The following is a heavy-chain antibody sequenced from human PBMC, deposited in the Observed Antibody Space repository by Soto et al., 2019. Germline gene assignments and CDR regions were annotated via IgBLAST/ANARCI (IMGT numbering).Heavy chain of an antibody. CDR3: ARWYYYDSSGYYFDY. D-gene: IGHD3-22*01. V-gene: IGHV4-4*02. CDR2: IYHSGST. CDR1: GGSISSSNW. Sequence: SETLSVTCAVSGGSISSSNWRRWVRQPPGKGLEWIGEIYHSGSTNYNPSLKSRVTISVDKSKNQFSLKLSSVTAADTAVYYCARWYYYDSSGYYFDYWGQGTLVPVSS. J-gene: IGHJ4*02.